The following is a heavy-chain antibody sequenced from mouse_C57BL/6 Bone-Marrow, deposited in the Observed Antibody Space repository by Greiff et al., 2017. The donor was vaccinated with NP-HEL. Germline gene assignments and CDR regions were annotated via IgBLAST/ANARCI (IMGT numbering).Heavy chain of an antibody. CDR2: ISSGGSYT. CDR3: ARSYGGY. Sequence: EVQLVESGGDLVKPGGSLKLSCAASGFTFSSYGMSWVRQTPDQRLEWVATISSGGSYTYYPDSVKGRFTISRDNAKNTLYLQMSSLKSEDTAMYYCARSYGGYWGQGTTLTVSS. J-gene: IGHJ2*01. CDR1: GFTFSSYG. D-gene: IGHD1-1*01. V-gene: IGHV5-6*01.